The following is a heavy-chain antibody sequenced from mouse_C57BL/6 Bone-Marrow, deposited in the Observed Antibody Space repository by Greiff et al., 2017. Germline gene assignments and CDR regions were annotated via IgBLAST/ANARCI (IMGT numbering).Heavy chain of an antibody. D-gene: IGHD2-3*01. J-gene: IGHJ3*01. V-gene: IGHV1-80*01. CDR1: GFAFSSYW. CDR3: ARDGYPLAY. CDR2: IYPGDGDT. Sequence: VQLQQSGAELVKPGASVKISCKASGFAFSSYWMHWVKQRPGKGLEWIGQIYPGDGDTNYTGKFKGKATLTADKSSSTASMQLSSLTSEDSAFDFCARDGYPLAYWGQGTLVTVSA.